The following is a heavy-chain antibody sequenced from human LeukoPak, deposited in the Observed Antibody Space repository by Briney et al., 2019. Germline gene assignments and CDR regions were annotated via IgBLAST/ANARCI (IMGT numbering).Heavy chain of an antibody. J-gene: IGHJ4*02. V-gene: IGHV4-61*02. D-gene: IGHD1-26*01. CDR1: GASISSGNDY. CDR2: VYTGGST. CDR3: AKDRSIGTYYTFDH. Sequence: PSETLSLTCTVSGASISSGNDYWSWIRQPAGKGLEWIGRVYTGGSTNYNPSLKSRVTLSVDTSKNQFSLKLTSVTAADTAVYYCAKDRSIGTYYTFDHWGQGTLVTVSA.